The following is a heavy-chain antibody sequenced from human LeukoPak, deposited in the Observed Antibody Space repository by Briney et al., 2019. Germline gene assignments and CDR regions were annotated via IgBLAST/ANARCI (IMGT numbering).Heavy chain of an antibody. CDR1: GGSISSSSYY. CDR2: IYYSGST. Sequence: SETLSLTCTVSGGSISSSSYYWGWIRQPPGKGLEWIASIYYSGSTYYNPSLKSRVTISVDTSKNQFSLKLSSVTAADTAVYYCARSSGYYYGSGSYYDWFDPWGQGTLVTVSS. J-gene: IGHJ5*02. V-gene: IGHV4-39*01. D-gene: IGHD3-10*01. CDR3: ARSSGYYYGSGSYYDWFDP.